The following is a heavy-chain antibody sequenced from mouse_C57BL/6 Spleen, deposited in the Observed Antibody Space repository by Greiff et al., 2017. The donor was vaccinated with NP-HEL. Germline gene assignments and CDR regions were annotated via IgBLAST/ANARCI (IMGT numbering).Heavy chain of an antibody. V-gene: IGHV1-69*01. CDR3: ARMGDGYFDY. CDR1: GYTFTSYW. D-gene: IGHD3-3*01. Sequence: QVQLQQPGAELVMPGASVKLSCKASGYTFTSYWMHWVKQRPGQGLEWIGEIDPSDSYTNYNQQFKGKSTLTVDKSSSTAYMQLSSLASEDSAVYYCARMGDGYFDYWGQGTTLTVSS. CDR2: IDPSDSYT. J-gene: IGHJ2*01.